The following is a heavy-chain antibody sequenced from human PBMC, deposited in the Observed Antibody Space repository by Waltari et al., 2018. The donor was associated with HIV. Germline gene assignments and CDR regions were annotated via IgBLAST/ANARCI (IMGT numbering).Heavy chain of an antibody. V-gene: IGHV4-39*01. CDR1: GGPIPTPDYY. CDR2: IYYRGVT. Sequence: QLQLRESGPGLVKPSEPMSLTCTVYGGPIPTPDYYWGGIRQAPGKGLEWIATIYYRGVTYYSPSLKSRVTISVDTSKNQFSLKLTSVTAADTAVYYCARHKASTRYHLLGEGLGNWGPGTLVTVSS. D-gene: IGHD3-22*01. J-gene: IGHJ4*02. CDR3: ARHKASTRYHLLGEGLGN.